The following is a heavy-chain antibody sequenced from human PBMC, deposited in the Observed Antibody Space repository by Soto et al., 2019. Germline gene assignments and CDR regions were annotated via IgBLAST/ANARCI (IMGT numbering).Heavy chain of an antibody. J-gene: IGHJ3*01. Sequence: ASVKVSCKASGYTFTSYGISWVRQAPGQGLEWMGWISAYNGNTNYAQKLQGRVTMTTDTSTSTAYMELRSLSADDMAVYYCARISALGQAAFDLWGQGTMVTVSS. CDR3: ARISALGQAAFDL. V-gene: IGHV1-18*03. CDR1: GYTFTSYG. CDR2: ISAYNGNT.